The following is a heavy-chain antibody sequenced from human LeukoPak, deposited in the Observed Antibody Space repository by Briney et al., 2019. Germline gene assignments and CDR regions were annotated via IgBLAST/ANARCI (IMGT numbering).Heavy chain of an antibody. CDR3: ARGHYGDYGGYYFDY. D-gene: IGHD4-17*01. V-gene: IGHV1-69*13. CDR2: IIPIFGTA. CDR1: GYTFTGYY. J-gene: IGHJ4*02. Sequence: ASVKVSCKASGYTFTGYYMHWVRQAPGQGLEWMGGIIPIFGTANYAQKFQGRVTITADESTSTAYMELSSLRSEDTAVCYCARGHYGDYGGYYFDYWGQGTLVTVSS.